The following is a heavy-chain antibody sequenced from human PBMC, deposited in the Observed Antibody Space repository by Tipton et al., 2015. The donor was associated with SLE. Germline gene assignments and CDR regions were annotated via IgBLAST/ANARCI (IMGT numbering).Heavy chain of an antibody. V-gene: IGHV3-7*01. D-gene: IGHD1-14*01. J-gene: IGHJ5*02. Sequence: SLRLSCAASGFTFSSYWMTWVRQAPGKGLEWVASIKQEGSEKNYVDPVKGRFTISRDNAKNSVSLQMNSLRAEDTAVYYCARGDNTGGSWGQGTLVTVSS. CDR3: ARGDNTGGS. CDR2: IKQEGSEK. CDR1: GFTFSSYW.